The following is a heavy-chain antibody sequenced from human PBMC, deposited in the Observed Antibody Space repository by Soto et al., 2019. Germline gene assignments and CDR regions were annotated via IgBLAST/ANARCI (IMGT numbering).Heavy chain of an antibody. J-gene: IGHJ4*02. D-gene: IGHD5-12*01. V-gene: IGHV1-18*01. CDR2: ISVYNGNT. CDR1: GYTFTSYG. CDR3: ARAPGDIVPTISDY. Sequence: ASVKVSCKASGYTFTSYGISWVRQAPGQGLEWMGWISVYNGNTNYVQKFQGRVTMTTDTSTNTAYMELTSLRSDDTAVYYCARAPGDIVPTISDYWGQGTLVTVSS.